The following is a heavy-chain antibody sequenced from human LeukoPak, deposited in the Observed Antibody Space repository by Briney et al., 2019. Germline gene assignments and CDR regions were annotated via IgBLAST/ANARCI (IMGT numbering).Heavy chain of an antibody. CDR2: ISHDESNK. CDR3: ARDRSAVPKYSSSPSFDY. V-gene: IGHV3-30*03. D-gene: IGHD6-6*01. CDR1: GFIFSSYG. Sequence: GGSLRLSCAASGFIFSSYGMHWVRQAPGKGLEWVAVISHDESNKYYADSVKGRFTISRDNAKNTLYLQMNSLRAEDTAVYYCARDRSAVPKYSSSPSFDYWGQGTLVTVSS. J-gene: IGHJ4*02.